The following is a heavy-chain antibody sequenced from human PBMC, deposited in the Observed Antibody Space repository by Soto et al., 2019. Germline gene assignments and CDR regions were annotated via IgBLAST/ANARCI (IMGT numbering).Heavy chain of an antibody. J-gene: IGHJ6*02. CDR3: ARPTGTTDYYYGMDV. D-gene: IGHD1-1*01. CDR2: IYPGDSDT. V-gene: IGHV5-51*01. Sequence: GESLKISCKGSGYSFTSYWIGWVRQMPGKGLEWMGIIYPGDSDTRYSPSFQGQVTISADKSTSTAYLQWSSLKASDTAMYYCARPTGTTDYYYGMDVWGQGTTVTVSS. CDR1: GYSFTSYW.